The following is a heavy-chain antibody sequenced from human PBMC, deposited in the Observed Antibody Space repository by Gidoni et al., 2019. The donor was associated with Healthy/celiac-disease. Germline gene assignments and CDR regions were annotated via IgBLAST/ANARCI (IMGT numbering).Heavy chain of an antibody. CDR3: ARGQDSSSWYSRGLGAFDI. CDR2: INHSGST. CDR1: GGSFSGYY. Sequence: QVQLQQWGAGLLKPSETLSLTCAVYGGSFSGYYWSWIRQPPGKGLEWIGEINHSGSTNYNPSLKSRVTISVDTSKNQFSLKLSSVTAADTAVYYCARGQDSSSWYSRGLGAFDIWGQGTMVTVSS. D-gene: IGHD6-13*01. J-gene: IGHJ3*02. V-gene: IGHV4-34*01.